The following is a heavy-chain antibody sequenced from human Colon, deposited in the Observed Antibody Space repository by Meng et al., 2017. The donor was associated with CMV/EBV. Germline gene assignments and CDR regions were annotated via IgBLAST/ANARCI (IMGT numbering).Heavy chain of an antibody. D-gene: IGHD2-15*01. CDR2: IDNEGSGA. CDR1: GFTFNKYW. V-gene: IGHV3-74*01. Sequence: SWVTSGFTFNKYWMHWVRQPPGGGLVWLSRIDNEGSGAIYADSVRGRFTVSRDNARNTVYLQMNNLRDEDTAVYYCARDTPHNAFEPWGHGTLVTVSS. CDR3: ARDTPHNAFEP. J-gene: IGHJ5*02.